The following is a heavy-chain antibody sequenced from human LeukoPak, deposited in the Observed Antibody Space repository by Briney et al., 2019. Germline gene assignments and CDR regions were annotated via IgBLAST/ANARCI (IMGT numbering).Heavy chain of an antibody. J-gene: IGHJ4*02. CDR2: TYYRSTWYY. CDR1: GDSVSSDTAA. V-gene: IGHV6-1*01. D-gene: IGHD2-2*02. CDR3: ARDQYTITWSLGLDS. Sequence: SQTLSLTCAISGDSVSSDTAAWNWIRQSPSKGLEWLGRTYYRSTWYYDYAPSVKSRIAINPDTSKNQFSLLLTSVTPDDTAVYYCARDQYTITWSLGLDSWGQGTLVTVSS.